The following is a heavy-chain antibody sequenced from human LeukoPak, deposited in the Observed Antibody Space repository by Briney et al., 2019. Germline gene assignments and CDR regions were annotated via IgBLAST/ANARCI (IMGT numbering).Heavy chain of an antibody. J-gene: IGHJ4*02. CDR1: GFTFSSYA. Sequence: GGSLRLSCAASGFTFSSYAMHWVRQAPGKGLEWVAVISYDGSNKYYADSVKGRFTISRDNSKNTLYLQMNSLRAEDTAVYYCAKDARQWLVRTASFDYWGQGTLVTVSS. CDR3: AKDARQWLVRTASFDY. V-gene: IGHV3-30-3*01. D-gene: IGHD6-19*01. CDR2: ISYDGSNK.